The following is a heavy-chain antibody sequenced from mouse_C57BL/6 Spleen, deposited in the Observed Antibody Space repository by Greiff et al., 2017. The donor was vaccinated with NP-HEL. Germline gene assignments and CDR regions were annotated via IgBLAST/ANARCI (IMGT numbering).Heavy chain of an antibody. CDR2: INPNYGTT. Sequence: VQLQQSGPELVKPGASVKISCTASGYSFTDYNMNWVKQSNGKSLEWIGVINPNYGTTSYNQKFKGKATLTVDQSSSTAYMQLNSLTSEDSAVYYRARAGDWDEGYAMDYWGQGTSVTVSS. V-gene: IGHV1-39*01. CDR3: ARAGDWDEGYAMDY. CDR1: GYSFTDYN. D-gene: IGHD4-1*01. J-gene: IGHJ4*01.